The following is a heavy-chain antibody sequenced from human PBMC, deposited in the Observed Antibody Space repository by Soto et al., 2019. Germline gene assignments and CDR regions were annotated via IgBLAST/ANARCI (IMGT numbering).Heavy chain of an antibody. CDR2: IYYSGST. D-gene: IGHD6-13*01. J-gene: IGHJ4*02. CDR3: ARGGVIAAAGKLFDY. CDR1: GGSISSGGYY. V-gene: IGHV4-31*03. Sequence: QVQLQESGPGLVKPSQTLSLTCTVSGGSISSGGYYWSWIRQHPGKGLEWIGYIYYSGSTYYNPSLKGRVTISVDTSKNQFSLKLGSVTAADTAVYYCARGGVIAAAGKLFDYWGQGTLVTFSS.